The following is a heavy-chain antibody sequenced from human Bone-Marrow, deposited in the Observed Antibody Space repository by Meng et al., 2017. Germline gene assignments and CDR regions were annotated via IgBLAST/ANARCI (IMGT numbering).Heavy chain of an antibody. V-gene: IGHV3-30*01. CDR2: ISYDGSNK. Sequence: GGSRRLSCAASGFTFSSYAMHWVRQAPGKGLEWVAVISYDGSNKYYADSVKGRFTISRDNSKNTLYLQMNSLRAEDTAVYYCARGGYYDSSGYYHLGYWGQGTLVTVSS. D-gene: IGHD3-22*01. CDR3: ARGGYYDSSGYYHLGY. CDR1: GFTFSSYA. J-gene: IGHJ4*02.